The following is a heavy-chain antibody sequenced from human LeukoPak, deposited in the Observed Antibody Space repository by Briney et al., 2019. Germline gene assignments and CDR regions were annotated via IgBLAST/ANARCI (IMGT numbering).Heavy chain of an antibody. Sequence: SETLSLTCTVSGYSVSSGYYWSWIRQPPGKGPEWIGSIYHSGSTYYNPSLKSRVTISVDTSKNQFSLKLSSVTAADTAVYYCAREATTVTTPYYYYYYMDVWGKGTTVTVSS. CDR3: AREATTVTTPYYYYYYMDV. V-gene: IGHV4-38-2*02. J-gene: IGHJ6*03. CDR2: IYHSGST. D-gene: IGHD4-11*01. CDR1: GYSVSSGYY.